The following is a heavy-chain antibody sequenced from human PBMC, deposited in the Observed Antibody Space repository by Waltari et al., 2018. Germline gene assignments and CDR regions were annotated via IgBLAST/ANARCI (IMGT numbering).Heavy chain of an antibody. CDR3: ARAYGSGSYYYFDY. Sequence: QVQLVQSGAEVKKPGASVKVSCKASGYTFTGYYMPCVRQTPGQGLEWMGRINPNSGGTNYAQKFQGRVTMTRDTSISTAYMELSRLRSDDTAVYYCARAYGSGSYYYFDYWGQGTLVTVSS. V-gene: IGHV1-2*06. J-gene: IGHJ4*02. D-gene: IGHD3-10*01. CDR2: INPNSGGT. CDR1: GYTFTGYY.